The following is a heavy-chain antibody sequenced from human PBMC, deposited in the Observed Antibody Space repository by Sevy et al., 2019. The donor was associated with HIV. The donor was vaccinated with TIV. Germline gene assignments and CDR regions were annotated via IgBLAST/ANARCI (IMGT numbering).Heavy chain of an antibody. Sequence: ASVKVSCKASGYTFTSYGISWVRQAPGQGLEWMGWISGYNGNTNYAQKLQGRVTMTTDTSTRTAYMELRSLRSDDTAVYYCARYGFLSLSNRLDYWGQGTLVTVSS. J-gene: IGHJ4*02. CDR2: ISGYNGNT. D-gene: IGHD3-3*01. V-gene: IGHV1-18*04. CDR1: GYTFTSYG. CDR3: ARYGFLSLSNRLDY.